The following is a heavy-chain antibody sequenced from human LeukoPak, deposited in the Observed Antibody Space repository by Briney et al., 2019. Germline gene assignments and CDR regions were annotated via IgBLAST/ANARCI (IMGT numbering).Heavy chain of an antibody. D-gene: IGHD6-19*01. CDR2: MHPNSGNT. CDR1: GYTFTSYD. CDR3: ARGGPVAATHKYFQH. V-gene: IGHV1-8*01. J-gene: IGHJ1*01. Sequence: ASVKVSCKASGYTFTSYDINWVRQATGQGLKWMGWMHPNSGNTGYAQNFQGRVTMTRNTSISTAYMELSSLRSEDTAVYYCARGGPVAATHKYFQHWGQGTLVTVSS.